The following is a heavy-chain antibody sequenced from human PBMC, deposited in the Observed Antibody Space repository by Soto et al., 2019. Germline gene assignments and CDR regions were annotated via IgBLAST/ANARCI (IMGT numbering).Heavy chain of an antibody. J-gene: IGHJ6*03. Sequence: SETLCLTCTVSGGSISSYYWSWIRQPPGKGLEWIGYIYYSGSTNYNPSLKSRVTISVDTSKNQFSLKLSSVTAADTAVYYCARLITIFGPQGVTLSYYIDVCGKGTTVTVSS. CDR2: IYYSGST. D-gene: IGHD3-3*01. CDR3: ARLITIFGPQGVTLSYYIDV. CDR1: GGSISSYY. V-gene: IGHV4-59*08.